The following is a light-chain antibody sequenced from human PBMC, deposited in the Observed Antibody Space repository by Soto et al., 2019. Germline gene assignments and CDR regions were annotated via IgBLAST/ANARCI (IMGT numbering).Light chain of an antibody. CDR3: QQYGSSPPAT. Sequence: EIVLTQSPGTLSLSPGERATLSCRASQYVSSSYLAWYQQSPGQAPRLLVYGASIRATDIPDRFSGSGSGSDFTLTISRLEPEDFAVYYCQQYGSSPPATFGQGNKLEIK. CDR1: QYVSSSY. V-gene: IGKV3-20*01. J-gene: IGKJ2*01. CDR2: GAS.